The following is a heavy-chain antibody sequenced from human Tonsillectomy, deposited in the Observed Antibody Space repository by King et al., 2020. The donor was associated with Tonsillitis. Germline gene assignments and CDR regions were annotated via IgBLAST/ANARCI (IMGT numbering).Heavy chain of an antibody. CDR3: ARSYGSGTYYNDGNYFDY. J-gene: IGHJ4*02. CDR1: GYTFASYY. V-gene: IGHV1-46*01. Sequence: QLVQSGTEVKKPGASVRVSCKGSGYTFASYYMHWGRQAPGQGLEWMGIINPSGGRTTQAQKFQGRVTMTRDTSKSTVYMELSSLGSEDTAVYYCARSYGSGTYYNDGNYFDYWGQGTLVTVSS. D-gene: IGHD3-10*01. CDR2: INPSGGRT.